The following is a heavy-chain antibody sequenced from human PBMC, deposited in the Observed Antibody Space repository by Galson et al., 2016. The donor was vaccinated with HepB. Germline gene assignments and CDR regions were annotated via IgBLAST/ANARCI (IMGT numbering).Heavy chain of an antibody. CDR2: IHYSGSA. V-gene: IGHV4-31*03. CDR3: ARVSGQLSYFEY. D-gene: IGHD5-18*01. Sequence: TLSLTCTVSGGSISSGGYYWSWIRQHPGKGLEWIGYIHYSGSAYYNPSLKSRVTISVDTSKNQFSLNLGSVTAADTAVYYCARVSGQLSYFEYLGQGTLVTVSS. CDR1: GGSISSGGYY. J-gene: IGHJ4*02.